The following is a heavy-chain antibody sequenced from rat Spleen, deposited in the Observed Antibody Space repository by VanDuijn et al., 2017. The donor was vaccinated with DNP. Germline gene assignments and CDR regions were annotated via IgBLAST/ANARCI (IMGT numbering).Heavy chain of an antibody. CDR3: ARWTRYFDY. D-gene: IGHD1-5*01. CDR1: GYSITSNY. V-gene: IGHV3-1*01. Sequence: EVQLQESGSGLVKPSQSLSLACSVTGYSITSNYWGWIRKFPGNKLEYIGHISYSGSTNYNPSLRSRLSITRDTSKNHFFLHLNSVTTEDTATYYCARWTRYFDYWGHGTLVTVSS. J-gene: IGHJ3*01. CDR2: ISYSGST.